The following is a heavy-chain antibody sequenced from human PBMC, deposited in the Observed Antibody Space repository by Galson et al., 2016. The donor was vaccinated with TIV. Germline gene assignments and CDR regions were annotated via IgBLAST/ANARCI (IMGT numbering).Heavy chain of an antibody. D-gene: IGHD2-15*01. Sequence: QSGAEVKKPGESLKISCKASGGTFSSYAISWVRQAPGQGLEWMGGIIPIFGTATYAQKFQDRVTITADESTSTAYMELSSLNSDDTAVYYCARGARGVCCRGGRCSSNWFDPWGQGTLVTVSS. CDR2: IIPIFGTA. CDR1: GGTFSSYA. V-gene: IGHV1-69*01. J-gene: IGHJ5*02. CDR3: ARGARGVCCRGGRCSSNWFDP.